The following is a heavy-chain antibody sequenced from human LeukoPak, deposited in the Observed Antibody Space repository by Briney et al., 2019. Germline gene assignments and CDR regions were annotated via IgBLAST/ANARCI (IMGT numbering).Heavy chain of an antibody. D-gene: IGHD4-23*01. Sequence: PSETLFLTCTVSGGSISSYYWSWIRQPPGKGLEWIGYIYYSGSTNYNPSLKSRVTISVDTSKNQFSLKLSSVTAADTAVYYCARDPDKGSVAPYFDYWGQGILVIVSS. CDR2: IYYSGST. CDR1: GGSISSYY. J-gene: IGHJ4*02. CDR3: ARDPDKGSVAPYFDY. V-gene: IGHV4-59*01.